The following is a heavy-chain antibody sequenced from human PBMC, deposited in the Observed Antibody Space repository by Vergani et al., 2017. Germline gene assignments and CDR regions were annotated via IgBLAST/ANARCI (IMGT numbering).Heavy chain of an antibody. CDR1: GYSISSGYY. CDR2: IYHSGST. V-gene: IGHV4-38-2*01. D-gene: IGHD1-7*01. Sequence: QVQLQESGPGLVKPSETLSLTCAVSGYSISSGYYWGWIRQPPGKGLEWIGSIYHSGSTYYNPSLKSRVTISVDTSKNQFSLKLSSVTAADTAVYYCARGRGNYADLDYWGQGTLVTVSS. CDR3: ARGRGNYADLDY. J-gene: IGHJ4*02.